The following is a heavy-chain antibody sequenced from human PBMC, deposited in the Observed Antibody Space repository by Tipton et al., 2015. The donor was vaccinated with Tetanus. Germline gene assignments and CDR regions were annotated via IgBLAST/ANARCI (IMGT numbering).Heavy chain of an antibody. CDR1: GGSFSSFY. V-gene: IGHV4-4*07. CDR3: ARDPSGSVRYFDY. CDR2: VYISGSP. D-gene: IGHD3-10*01. J-gene: IGHJ4*02. Sequence: GLVKPSETLSLMCNVSGGSFSSFYWTWIRQSAGRGLEWIGRVYISGSPNYNPSLKSRVTISVDTSKNQFSLKLSSVTAADTAVYYCARDPSGSVRYFDYWGQGTLVTVSS.